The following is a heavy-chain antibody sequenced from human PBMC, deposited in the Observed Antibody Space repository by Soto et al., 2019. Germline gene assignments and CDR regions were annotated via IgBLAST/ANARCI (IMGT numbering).Heavy chain of an antibody. D-gene: IGHD3-10*01. Sequence: GGSLRLSCAASGFTFSSYSMNWVRQAPGKGLEWVSYISSSSSTIYYADSVKGRLTISRDNAKNSLYLQMNSLRDEDTAVYYCAREGYYGSGSFVDYWGQGTLVTVSS. V-gene: IGHV3-48*02. CDR3: AREGYYGSGSFVDY. CDR1: GFTFSSYS. J-gene: IGHJ4*02. CDR2: ISSSSSTI.